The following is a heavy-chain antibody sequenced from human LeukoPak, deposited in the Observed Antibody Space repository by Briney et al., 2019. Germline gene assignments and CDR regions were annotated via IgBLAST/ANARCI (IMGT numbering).Heavy chain of an antibody. D-gene: IGHD3-10*01. CDR3: AGVVNYYGSGSYLYYYGMDV. J-gene: IGHJ6*02. CDR1: GGSISSGGYS. Sequence: SQTLSLTCAVSGGSISSGGYSWSWIRQPPGKGLEWIGYNYHSGSTYFNPSLKSRVTISVDRSKNQFSLKLSSVTAADTAVYYCAGVVNYYGSGSYLYYYGMDVWGQGTTVTVSS. V-gene: IGHV4-30-2*01. CDR2: NYHSGST.